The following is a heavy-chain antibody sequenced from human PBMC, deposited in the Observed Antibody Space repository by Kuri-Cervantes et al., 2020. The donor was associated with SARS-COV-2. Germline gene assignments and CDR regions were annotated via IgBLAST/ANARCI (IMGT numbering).Heavy chain of an antibody. CDR1: GGSFSGYY. Sequence: GSLRLSCAVYGGSFSGYYWSWIRQPPGKGLEWIGEINHSGSTNYNPSLKSRLTISVDTSKNQFSLKLSSVTAADTAVYYCAGFYYYDSSGFVANYYYMDVWGKGTTVTVSS. V-gene: IGHV4-34*01. CDR3: AGFYYYDSSGFVANYYYMDV. CDR2: INHSGST. D-gene: IGHD3-22*01. J-gene: IGHJ6*03.